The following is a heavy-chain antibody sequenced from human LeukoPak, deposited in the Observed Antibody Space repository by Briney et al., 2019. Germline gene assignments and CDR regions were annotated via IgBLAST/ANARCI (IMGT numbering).Heavy chain of an antibody. CDR2: IYYSGST. CDR1: GYSISSGYY. Sequence: PSETLSLTCTVSGYSISSGYYWGWIRQPPGKGLEWIGSIYYSGSTYYNPSLKSRVTISVDTSKNQFSLKLSSVTAADTAVYYCARLGNYGSGSYNYWGQGTLVTVSS. V-gene: IGHV4-38-2*02. CDR3: ARLGNYGSGSYNY. D-gene: IGHD3-10*01. J-gene: IGHJ4*02.